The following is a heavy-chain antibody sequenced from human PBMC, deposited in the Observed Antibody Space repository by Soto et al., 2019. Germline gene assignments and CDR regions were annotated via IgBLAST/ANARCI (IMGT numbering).Heavy chain of an antibody. CDR2: IYSGGST. D-gene: IGHD6-19*01. CDR3: ARGGIAVAGTGGLDP. J-gene: IGHJ5*02. CDR1: GFTVSSND. Sequence: EVQLVESGGGLMQPGGSLRLSCAASGFTVSSNDMSWVRQAPGKGLEWVSVIYSGGSTYSADSVRGRFTISRDNSKNTLYLQMNSLRAEDTAVYYCARGGIAVAGTGGLDPWGQGTLVTVSS. V-gene: IGHV3-53*01.